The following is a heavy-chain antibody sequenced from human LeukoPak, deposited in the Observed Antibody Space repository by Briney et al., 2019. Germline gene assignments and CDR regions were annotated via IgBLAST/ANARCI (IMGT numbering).Heavy chain of an antibody. J-gene: IGHJ4*02. D-gene: IGHD3-9*01. CDR1: AYSYTAYY. Sequence: GASVKVSCKASAYSYTAYYMHWVRQAPGQGLEWMGWINPNSGGTNHAQKFQGRVTMTRDTSITTAYMEMSRLRSDDTALYYCARSPHILTGENFDYWGQGTLVTVSS. CDR3: ARSPHILTGENFDY. V-gene: IGHV1-2*02. CDR2: INPNSGGT.